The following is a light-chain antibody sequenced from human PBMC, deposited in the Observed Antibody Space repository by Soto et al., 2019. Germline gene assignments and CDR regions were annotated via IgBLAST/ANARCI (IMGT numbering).Light chain of an antibody. Sequence: EIVMTQSPATLWVAPGERVTLNCRASQSVTTHVAWFQQKPGQAPRLLLYGASSRATGIPDRFSGSGSGTDFTLTISRLEPEDFAVYYCQQYGSSPPLTFGQGTKVDIK. CDR3: QQYGSSPPLT. CDR1: QSVTTH. J-gene: IGKJ1*01. V-gene: IGKV3-20*01. CDR2: GAS.